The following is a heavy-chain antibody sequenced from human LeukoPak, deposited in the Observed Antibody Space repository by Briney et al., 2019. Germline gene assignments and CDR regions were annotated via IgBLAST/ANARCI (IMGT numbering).Heavy chain of an antibody. J-gene: IGHJ5*02. CDR2: IYDSGST. V-gene: IGHV4-4*02. CDR3: ARHYGP. CDR1: GGSISSSNW. Sequence: SGTLSLTCAVSGGSISSSNWWSWVRQPPGKGLEWIGSIYDSGSTYYNPSLKSRVTISVDTSKNQFSLKLNSVTAADTAVYYCARHYGPWGQGTLVTVSS. D-gene: IGHD3-16*01.